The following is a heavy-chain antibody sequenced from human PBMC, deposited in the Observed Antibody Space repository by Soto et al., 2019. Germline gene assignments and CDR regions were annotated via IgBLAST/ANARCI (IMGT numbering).Heavy chain of an antibody. CDR3: AREVSDKTYYYDSSGYYAYFDY. CDR2: IYYSGST. D-gene: IGHD3-22*01. CDR1: GGSISSGGYY. V-gene: IGHV4-31*03. J-gene: IGHJ4*02. Sequence: SETLSLTCTVSGGSISSGGYYWSWIRQHPGKGLEWIGYIYYSGSTYYNPSLKSRVTISVDTSKNQFSLKLSSVTAADTAVYYCAREVSDKTYYYDSSGYYAYFDYWGQGPLVTVSS.